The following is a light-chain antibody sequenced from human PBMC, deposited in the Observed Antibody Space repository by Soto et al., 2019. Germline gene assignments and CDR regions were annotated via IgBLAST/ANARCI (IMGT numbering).Light chain of an antibody. J-gene: IGLJ1*01. Sequence: CELNQPASVSGSAVRSSTIFCTGTSSDVGGYNYVSWYQQHPGKAPKLMIYDVFDRPSGVSNRFSGSKSGNTASLTISGLQAEDEADYYCSSFASSSTYVFGTGTKVTVL. CDR2: DVF. V-gene: IGLV2-14*01. CDR3: SSFASSSTYV. CDR1: SSDVGGYNY.